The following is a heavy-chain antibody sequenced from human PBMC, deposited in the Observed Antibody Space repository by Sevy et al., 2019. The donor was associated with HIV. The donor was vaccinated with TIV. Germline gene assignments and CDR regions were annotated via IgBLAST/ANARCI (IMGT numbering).Heavy chain of an antibody. V-gene: IGHV4-59*01. Sequence: SETLSLTCTVSGDSIGSFYRTWIRQPPGKGLEWIGYMYYTRSTNYNPSLKSRVTISMDTSKNQFSLKLTSVTAADTAVYYCARASGEYYYGMDVWGQGTTVTVSS. D-gene: IGHD7-27*01. CDR3: ARASGEYYYGMDV. J-gene: IGHJ6*02. CDR2: MYYTRST. CDR1: GDSIGSFY.